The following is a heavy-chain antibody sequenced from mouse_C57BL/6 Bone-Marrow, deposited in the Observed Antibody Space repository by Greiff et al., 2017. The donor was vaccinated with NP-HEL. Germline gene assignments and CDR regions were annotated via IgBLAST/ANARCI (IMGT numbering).Heavy chain of an antibody. Sequence: VQLQQSGAELVRPGTSVKMSCKASGYTFTNYWIGWAKQRPGHGLEWIGDIYPGGGYTNYNEKFKGKATLTADKSSSTAYMQFSSLTSEDSASYYYARAVYFCFDYWGQGTTLTVSS. CDR1: GYTFTNYW. CDR2: IYPGGGYT. D-gene: IGHD1-1*01. V-gene: IGHV1-63*01. J-gene: IGHJ2*01. CDR3: ARAVYFCFDY.